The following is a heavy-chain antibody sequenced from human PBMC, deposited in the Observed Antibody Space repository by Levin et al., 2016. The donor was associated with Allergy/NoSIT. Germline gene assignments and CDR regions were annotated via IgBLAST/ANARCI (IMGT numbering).Heavy chain of an antibody. Sequence: GESLKISCAASGFTFSDHFMDWVRQAPGKGLEWIGRSNNRARHYSIESAPSLRGRFFVSRDTSRNLLYLQLNSLTTDDTAVYYCARGPMVREGYMDVWGKGTTVTVSS. J-gene: IGHJ6*03. CDR2: SNNRARHYSI. CDR3: ARGPMVREGYMDV. CDR1: GFTFSDHF. V-gene: IGHV3-72*01. D-gene: IGHD3-10*01.